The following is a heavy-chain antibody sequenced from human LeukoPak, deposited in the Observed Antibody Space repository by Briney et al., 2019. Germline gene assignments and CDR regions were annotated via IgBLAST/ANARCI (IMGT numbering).Heavy chain of an antibody. V-gene: IGHV1-69*13. CDR2: IIPIFGTA. Sequence: AASVKVSCEASGGTFSSYAISWVRQAPGQGLEWMGGIIPIFGTANYAQKFQGRVTITADESTSTAYMELSSLRSEDTAVYYCARDGGSPEMANDAFDIWGQGTMVTVSS. J-gene: IGHJ3*02. CDR3: ARDGGSPEMANDAFDI. CDR1: GGTFSSYA. D-gene: IGHD5-24*01.